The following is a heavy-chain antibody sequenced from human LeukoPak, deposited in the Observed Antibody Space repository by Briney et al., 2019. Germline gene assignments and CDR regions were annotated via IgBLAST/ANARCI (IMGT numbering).Heavy chain of an antibody. D-gene: IGHD2-2*01. V-gene: IGHV1-69*01. CDR2: IIPIFGTA. CDR1: GGTFSSYA. Sequence: ASVKVSCKASGGTFSSYAISWVRQAPGQGLEWMGGIIPIFGTANYAQKFQGRVTITADESTSTAYMELSSLRSEDTAVYYCARDRYCSSTSCSNYYYYMDVWGKGTTVTVSS. J-gene: IGHJ6*03. CDR3: ARDRYCSSTSCSNYYYYMDV.